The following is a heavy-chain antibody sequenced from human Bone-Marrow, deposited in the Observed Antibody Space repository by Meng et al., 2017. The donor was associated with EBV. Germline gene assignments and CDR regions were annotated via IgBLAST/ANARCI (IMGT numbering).Heavy chain of an antibody. CDR1: GFTFSRYW. Sequence: EVHLVESGGSLVQPGGSLRLSWVASGFTFSRYWMHWVRQVPGKGLEWISRTNEDGRTVDYADSVKGRFTISRDNTKNTLYLQMDSLRVEDTALYLCSRDLAGQYDDWGQGTLVTVSS. D-gene: IGHD3-3*02. J-gene: IGHJ4*02. CDR2: TNEDGRTV. V-gene: IGHV3-74*01. CDR3: SRDLAGQYDD.